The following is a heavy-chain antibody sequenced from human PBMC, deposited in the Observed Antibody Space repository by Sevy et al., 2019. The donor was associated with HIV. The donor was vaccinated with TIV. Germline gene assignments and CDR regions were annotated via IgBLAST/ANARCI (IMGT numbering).Heavy chain of an antibody. J-gene: IGHJ3*02. D-gene: IGHD3-3*01. CDR1: GFTFSSYG. V-gene: IGHV3-23*01. CDR3: ARGDLEDI. CDR2: ISGSGGST. Sequence: GGSLRLSCAASGFTFSSYGMNWVRQAPGKGLEWVSAISGSGGSTYYADSVKGRFTISRDNSKNTLYLQMNSLGDEDTAVYYCARGDLEDIWGQGTMVTVSS.